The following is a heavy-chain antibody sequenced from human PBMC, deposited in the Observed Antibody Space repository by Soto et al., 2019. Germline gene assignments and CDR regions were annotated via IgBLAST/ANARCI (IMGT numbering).Heavy chain of an antibody. CDR3: ARDVGGMDV. J-gene: IGHJ6*04. Sequence: XVKVSCKASGYTFTSYAMHWVRQAPGQRLEWMXWINAXNGNKKYSQKXXGRVTITXXTSATTAYMELSSLRSEDTAVYYCARDVGGMDVWGKGTTVTVYS. CDR2: INAXNGNK. CDR1: GYTFTSYA. V-gene: IGHV1-3*01. D-gene: IGHD1-26*01.